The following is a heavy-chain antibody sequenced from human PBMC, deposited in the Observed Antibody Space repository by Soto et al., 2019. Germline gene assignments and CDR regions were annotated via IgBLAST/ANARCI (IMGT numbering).Heavy chain of an antibody. V-gene: IGHV1-3*01. CDR1: GYTFTSYA. CDR3: AIEVLVVPAAPDY. Sequence: ASVKVSCKASGYTFTSYAMHWVRQAPGQRLEWMGWINAGNGNTKYSQKFQGRVTITRDTSASTAYMELSSLRSEDTAVYYCAIEVLVVPAAPDYWGQGTLVTVSS. CDR2: INAGNGNT. D-gene: IGHD2-2*01. J-gene: IGHJ4*02.